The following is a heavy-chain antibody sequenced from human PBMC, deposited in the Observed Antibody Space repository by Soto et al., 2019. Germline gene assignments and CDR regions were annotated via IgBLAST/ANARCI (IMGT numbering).Heavy chain of an antibody. J-gene: IGHJ3*02. CDR2: ISGSGGST. V-gene: IGHV3-23*01. CDR1: GFTFSSYA. D-gene: IGHD3-22*01. Sequence: EVQLLESGGGLVQPGGSLRLSCAASGFTFSSYAMSWVRQAPGKGLEWVSAISGSGGSTYYADSVKGRFTISRDNSKNTLYLQMSSLRAEDTAVYYCVSTSMIVYAFDIWGQGTMVTVSS. CDR3: VSTSMIVYAFDI.